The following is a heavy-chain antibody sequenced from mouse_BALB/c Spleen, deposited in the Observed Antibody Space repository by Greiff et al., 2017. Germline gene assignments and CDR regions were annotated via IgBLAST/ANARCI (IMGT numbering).Heavy chain of an antibody. V-gene: IGHV5-6-4*01. Sequence: EVQLVESGGGLVKPGGSLKLSCAASGFTFSSYTMSWVRQTPEKRLEWVATISSGGSYTYYPDSVKGRFTISRDNAKNTLYLQMSSLKSEDTAMYYCTRDRDAMDYWGQGTSVTVSS. CDR1: GFTFSSYT. CDR2: ISSGGSYT. CDR3: TRDRDAMDY. J-gene: IGHJ4*01. D-gene: IGHD3-3*01.